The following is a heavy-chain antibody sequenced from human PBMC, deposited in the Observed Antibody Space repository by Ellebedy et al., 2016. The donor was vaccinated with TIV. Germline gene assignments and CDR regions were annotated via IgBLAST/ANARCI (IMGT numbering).Heavy chain of an antibody. CDR1: GGSFSGYY. D-gene: IGHD3-16*01. V-gene: IGHV4-34*01. CDR3: ARVPWGPGGAYSTPVTDYYYGMDV. J-gene: IGHJ6*02. Sequence: SETLSLTCAVYGGSFSGYYWSWIRQPPGKGLEWIGEINHSGSTNYNPSLKSRVTISVDTSKNQFSLKLSSVTAADTAVYYCARVPWGPGGAYSTPVTDYYYGMDVWGQGTTVTVSS. CDR2: INHSGST.